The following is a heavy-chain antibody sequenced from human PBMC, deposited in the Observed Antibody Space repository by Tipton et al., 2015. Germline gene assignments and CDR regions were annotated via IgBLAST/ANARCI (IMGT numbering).Heavy chain of an antibody. CDR1: GGSISRSNW. J-gene: IGHJ5*02. D-gene: IGHD3-22*01. V-gene: IGHV4-4*02. Sequence: TLSLTCAVSGGSISRSNWWSWVRQSPGTGLEWLGEIYHSGSTTYNPSLKSRVTISLDTSMHQFSLELRSVTGADTAVYYCARGPNPFYCDTSGFYSGWFAPWGQGTLVTVPS. CDR2: IYHSGST. CDR3: ARGPNPFYCDTSGFYSGWFAP.